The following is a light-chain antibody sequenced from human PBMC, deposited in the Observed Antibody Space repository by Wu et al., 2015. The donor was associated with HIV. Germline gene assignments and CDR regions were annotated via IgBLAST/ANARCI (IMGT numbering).Light chain of an antibody. J-gene: IGKJ4*01. V-gene: IGKV3-11*01. CDR1: QSISDS. CDR3: QQRSSWPLT. Sequence: EIVLTQSPVTLSLSPGERATLSCRASQSISDSLAWFQQKPGQAPRVLIYDASNRATGVPPRFSGSGSGTDFTLTISSLEPEDFALYYCQQRSSWPLTFGGGTKVEI. CDR2: DAS.